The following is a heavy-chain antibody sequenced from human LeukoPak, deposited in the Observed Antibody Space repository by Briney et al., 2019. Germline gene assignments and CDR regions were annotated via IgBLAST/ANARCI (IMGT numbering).Heavy chain of an antibody. D-gene: IGHD3-22*01. CDR2: ISYDGSNK. CDR3: AKEGYYYDSSGYYNGFFDY. CDR1: GFTFSSYG. Sequence: GGSLRLSCAASGFTFSSYGMHWVRQAPGKGLEWVAVISYDGSNKYYADSVKGRFTIPRDNSKNTLYLQMNSLRAEDTAVYYCAKEGYYYDSSGYYNGFFDYWGQGTLVTVSS. V-gene: IGHV3-30*18. J-gene: IGHJ4*02.